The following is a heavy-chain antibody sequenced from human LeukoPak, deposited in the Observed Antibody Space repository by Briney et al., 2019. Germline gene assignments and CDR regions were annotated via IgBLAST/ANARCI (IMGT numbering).Heavy chain of an antibody. CDR1: GFTFSSYA. J-gene: IGHJ4*02. D-gene: IGHD3-10*01. CDR3: ARVAPSGSRSL. Sequence: GSLRLSCAASGFTFSSYAMSWVRQAPGKGLEWIGSIYYSGSTYYNPSPKSRVTISVDTSKNQFSLKLSSVTAADTAVYYCARVAPSGSRSLWGQGTLVTVSS. CDR2: IYYSGST. V-gene: IGHV4-38-2*01.